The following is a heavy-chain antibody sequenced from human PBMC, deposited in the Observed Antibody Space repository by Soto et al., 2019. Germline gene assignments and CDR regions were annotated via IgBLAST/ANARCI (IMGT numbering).Heavy chain of an antibody. Sequence: PGGSLRLSCAASGFTFSSYGMHWVRQAPGKGLEWVAVIWYDGSNKYYADSVKGRFTISRDNSKNTLYLQMNSLRAEDTAVYYCARDGEMATILDYWGQGTLVTVSS. CDR1: GFTFSSYG. CDR2: IWYDGSNK. J-gene: IGHJ4*02. V-gene: IGHV3-33*01. D-gene: IGHD5-12*01. CDR3: ARDGEMATILDY.